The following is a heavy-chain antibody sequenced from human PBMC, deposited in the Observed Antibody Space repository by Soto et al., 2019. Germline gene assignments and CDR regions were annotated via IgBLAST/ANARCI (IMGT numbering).Heavy chain of an antibody. CDR1: GFTFSSYG. CDR2: ISYDGSNK. J-gene: IGHJ4*02. D-gene: IGHD3-22*01. V-gene: IGHV3-30*18. CDR3: AKDVYYDSSGSFFDY. Sequence: QVQLVESGGGVVQPGRSLRLSCAASGFTFSSYGMHWVRQAPGKGLEWVAVISYDGSNKYYADSVKGRFTISRDNSKNTLYRQMNSLRAEDTAVYYCAKDVYYDSSGSFFDYWGQGTLVTVSS.